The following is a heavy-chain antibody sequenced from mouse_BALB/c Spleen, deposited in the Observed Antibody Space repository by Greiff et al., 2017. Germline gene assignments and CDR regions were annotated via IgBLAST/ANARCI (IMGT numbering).Heavy chain of an antibody. CDR1: GYTFTSYV. CDR3: ARYDYDYDDGFAY. V-gene: IGHV1-14*01. Sequence: EVQGVESGPELVKPGASVKMSCKASGYTFTSYVMHWVKQKPGQGLEWIGYINPYNDGTKYNEKFKGKATLTSDKSSSTAYMELSSLTSEDSAVYYCARYDYDYDDGFAYWGQGTLVTVSA. J-gene: IGHJ3*01. CDR2: INPYNDGT. D-gene: IGHD2-4*01.